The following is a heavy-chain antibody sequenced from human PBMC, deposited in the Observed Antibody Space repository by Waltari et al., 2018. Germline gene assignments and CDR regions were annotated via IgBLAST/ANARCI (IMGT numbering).Heavy chain of an antibody. CDR2: IYHSGST. CDR3: ARDSGSGYYSGMDV. V-gene: IGHV4-30-2*01. Sequence: QLQLQESGSGLVKPSQTLSLTCAVSGGSISSGGYSWSCTRQPPGKGLEWIGYIYHSGSTYYNPSLKSRVTISVDRSKNQFSLKLSSVTAADTAVYYCARDSGSGYYSGMDVWGQGTTVTVSS. D-gene: IGHD3-3*01. J-gene: IGHJ6*02. CDR1: GGSISSGGYS.